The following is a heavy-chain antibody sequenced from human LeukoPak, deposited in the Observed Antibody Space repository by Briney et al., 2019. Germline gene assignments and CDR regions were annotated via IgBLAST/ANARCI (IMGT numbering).Heavy chain of an antibody. V-gene: IGHV4-38-2*01. J-gene: IGHJ3*02. CDR1: GFTFSDYY. Sequence: LRLSCAASGFTFSDYYMSWIRQPPGKGLEWIGSIYYSGSTYYNPSLKSRVTISVDTSKNQFSLKLSSVTAADTAVYYCASRYFDWSLDAFDIWGQGTMVTVSS. D-gene: IGHD3-9*01. CDR3: ASRYFDWSLDAFDI. CDR2: IYYSGST.